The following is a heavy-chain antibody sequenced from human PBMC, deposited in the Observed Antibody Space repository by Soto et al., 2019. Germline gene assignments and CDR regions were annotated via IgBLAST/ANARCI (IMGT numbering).Heavy chain of an antibody. Sequence: ASVKVSCKVSGYTLTELSMHWVRQAPGKGLEWMGGFDPEDGETIYAQKFQGRVTMTEDTSTDTAYMELSSLRSEDTAVYYCATDNCSGGSCYSMYYFDYWGQGTLVTVSS. D-gene: IGHD2-15*01. V-gene: IGHV1-24*01. J-gene: IGHJ4*02. CDR1: GYTLTELS. CDR2: FDPEDGET. CDR3: ATDNCSGGSCYSMYYFDY.